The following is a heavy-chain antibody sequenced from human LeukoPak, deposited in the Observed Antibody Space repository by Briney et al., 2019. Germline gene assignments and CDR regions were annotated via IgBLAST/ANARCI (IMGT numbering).Heavy chain of an antibody. CDR2: INPSGGST. D-gene: IGHD3-22*01. CDR1: GYTFTSYY. J-gene: IGHJ3*02. V-gene: IGHV1-46*01. Sequence: GASVKVSCKASGYTFTSYYMHWVRQAPGQGLEWMGIINPSGGSTSYAQKSQGRVTMTRDTSTSTVYMELSSLRSEGTAVYYCARDLGPSQYYYDSSGYYAFDIWGQGTMVTVSS. CDR3: ARDLGPSQYYYDSSGYYAFDI.